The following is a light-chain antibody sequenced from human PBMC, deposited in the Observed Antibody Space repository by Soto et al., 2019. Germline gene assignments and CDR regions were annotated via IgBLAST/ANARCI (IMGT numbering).Light chain of an antibody. CDR3: QQRKKWPHT. Sequence: DNVLTQSPATLSLSPGERATLSCRASQTVDNYLLWYQQRPGQAPRLLIYDASKRASGIPARFSGSGSGTEFTLTISRLEPEDVAVYFCQQRKKWPHTLGQGAKVDTK. CDR2: DAS. J-gene: IGKJ2*01. CDR1: QTVDNY. V-gene: IGKV3-11*01.